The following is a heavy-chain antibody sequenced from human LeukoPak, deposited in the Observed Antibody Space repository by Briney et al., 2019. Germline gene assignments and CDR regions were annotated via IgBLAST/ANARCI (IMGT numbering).Heavy chain of an antibody. CDR3: ARGDLGYYYDRSGPIDY. CDR1: GYTFTSYY. D-gene: IGHD3-22*01. V-gene: IGHV1-46*01. Sequence: ASVKVSCKASGYTFTSYYMHWVRQAPGQGLEWMGIINPSGGSTGYAQKFQGRVTMTRDMSTSTVYMELSSLRSEDTAVYYCARGDLGYYYDRSGPIDYWGQGNLVTVSS. CDR2: INPSGGST. J-gene: IGHJ4*02.